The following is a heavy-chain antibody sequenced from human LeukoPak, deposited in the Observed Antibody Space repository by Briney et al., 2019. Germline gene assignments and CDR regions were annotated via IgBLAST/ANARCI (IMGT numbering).Heavy chain of an antibody. CDR3: ARVDISNGSLYY. V-gene: IGHV4-34*01. CDR1: GGSISGCY. D-gene: IGHD6-13*01. J-gene: IGHJ4*02. CDR2: INHSGST. Sequence: PSETLSLTCAVYGGSISGCYWSWIRKPPGQGKGWIGEINHSGSTNYNPALKSRVTISVDTSKNQFSLKLSSVTAADTAVYYCARVDISNGSLYYWGQGTLVTVSS.